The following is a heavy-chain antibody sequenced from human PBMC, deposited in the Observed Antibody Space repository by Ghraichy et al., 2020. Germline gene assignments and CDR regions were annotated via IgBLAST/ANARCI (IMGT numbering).Heavy chain of an antibody. CDR1: GGSISDYY. D-gene: IGHD6-6*01. CDR3: ARDRSKGSSSIFDY. V-gene: IGHV4-59*01. J-gene: IGHJ4*02. Sequence: SETLSLTCTVSGGSISDYYWSWIRQPPGKGLEWIGYHHYSGITNYNPSLKSRVTISVDTSKNQFSLKLSSVTAADTAVYYCARDRSKGSSSIFDYWGQGTLVTVSS. CDR2: HHYSGIT.